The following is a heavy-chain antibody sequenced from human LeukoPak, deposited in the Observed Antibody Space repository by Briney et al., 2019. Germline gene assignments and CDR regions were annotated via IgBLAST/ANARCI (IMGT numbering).Heavy chain of an antibody. J-gene: IGHJ4*02. CDR3: ASLPYYYDSSGTTVGYFDY. Sequence: SETLSLTCTVSGGSISSHYWSWIRQPPGKGLEWIGYIYYSGSTNYNPSLKSRVTISVDTSKNQFSLKLSSVTAADTAVYYCASLPYYYDSSGTTVGYFDYWGQGTLVTVSS. V-gene: IGHV4-59*11. CDR1: GGSISSHY. CDR2: IYYSGST. D-gene: IGHD3-22*01.